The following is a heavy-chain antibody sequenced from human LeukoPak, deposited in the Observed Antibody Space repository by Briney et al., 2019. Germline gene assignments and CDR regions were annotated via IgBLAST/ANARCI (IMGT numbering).Heavy chain of an antibody. CDR2: IKQDGGEK. V-gene: IGHV3-7*01. CDR1: GFTFSSYW. D-gene: IGHD6-13*01. CDR3: ARDGTAAGLYFDL. Sequence: GGSLRLSXAVSGFTFSSYWMNWVRQAPGKGLEWVSSIKQDGGEKSYVDSVKGRFTISRDNAKNSLYLQMSSLRAEDTAVYYCARDGTAAGLYFDLWGQGTLVTVSS. J-gene: IGHJ4*01.